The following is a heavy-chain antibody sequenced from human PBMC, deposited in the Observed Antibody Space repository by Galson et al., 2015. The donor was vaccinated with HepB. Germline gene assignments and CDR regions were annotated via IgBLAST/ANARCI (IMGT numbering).Heavy chain of an antibody. CDR1: GFTFSSCA. CDR3: APQPAPGGDSTPSFP. V-gene: IGHV3-23*01. Sequence: SLRLSCAASGFTFSSCAMSWVRQAPGKGLEWVPAISGSGGSTYYADSVKGRFTISRDNSKNTLYLQMNSLRAEDKAVYYCAPQPAPGGDSTPSFPWGQGTLVTVSS. CDR2: ISGSGGST. D-gene: IGHD2-21*02. J-gene: IGHJ5*02.